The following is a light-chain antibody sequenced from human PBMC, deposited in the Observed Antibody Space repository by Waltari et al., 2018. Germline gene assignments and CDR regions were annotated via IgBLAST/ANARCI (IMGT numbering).Light chain of an antibody. CDR2: DYS. V-gene: IGLV1-40*01. CDR3: QSYDNSLGAWV. CDR1: SSNIGAGYD. Sequence: QSVLTQPPSVSGAPGQSVTLSCTGSSSNIGAGYDVHWYQQFPGTAPNLLIFDYSRRPSGVPGRFSGSWSGASASLAITGLQTEDEADYYCQSYDNSLGAWVFGGGTTLTVL. J-gene: IGLJ3*02.